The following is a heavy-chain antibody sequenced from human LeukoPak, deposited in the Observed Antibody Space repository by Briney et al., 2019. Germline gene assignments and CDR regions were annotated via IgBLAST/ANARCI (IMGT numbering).Heavy chain of an antibody. CDR1: GGSISSGGYP. J-gene: IGHJ4*02. CDR2: IYHSGST. CDR3: ARGTEDGDYFDY. Sequence: SETLSLTCAVSGGSISSGGYPWSWIRQPPGKGLEWIGYIYHSGSTYYNPSLKSRVTISVDRSKNQFSLKLSSVTAADTAVYYCARGTEDGDYFDYWGQGTLVTVS. V-gene: IGHV4-30-2*01. D-gene: IGHD2-8*02.